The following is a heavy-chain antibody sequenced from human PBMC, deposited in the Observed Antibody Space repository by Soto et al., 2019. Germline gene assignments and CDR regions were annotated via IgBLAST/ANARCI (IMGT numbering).Heavy chain of an antibody. CDR3: AKAPYSGYDYIANFDY. CDR1: GFTFSSYA. CDR2: ISGSGGRT. V-gene: IGHV3-23*01. Sequence: EVQLLESGGGLVQPGGSLRLSCAASGFTFSSYAMSWVRRAPGKGLEWVSVISGSGGRTYYADSVKGRFTISRDNSKNTLYLQMNSLRAEDTAVCYCAKAPYSGYDYIANFDYWGQGTLVTVSS. J-gene: IGHJ4*02. D-gene: IGHD5-12*01.